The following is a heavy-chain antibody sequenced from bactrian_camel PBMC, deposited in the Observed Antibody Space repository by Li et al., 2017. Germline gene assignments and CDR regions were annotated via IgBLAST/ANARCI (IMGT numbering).Heavy chain of an antibody. Sequence: VQLVESGGGVVQSGESLRLSCAASGFDFRWYYMSWVRQAPGKGLEWVSAIDPNGDTYYAASVRGQFTISRDNAQNTVYLQMNSVKPEDAAVYYCATGGNTIRGQGTQVTVS. CDR2: IDPNGDT. D-gene: IGHD3*01. CDR3: ATGGNTI. CDR1: GFDFRWYY. J-gene: IGHJ4*01. V-gene: IGHV3S40*01.